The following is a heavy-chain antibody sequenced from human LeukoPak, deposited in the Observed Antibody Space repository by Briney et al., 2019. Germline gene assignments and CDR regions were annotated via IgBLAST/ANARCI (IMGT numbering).Heavy chain of an antibody. V-gene: IGHV3-74*01. J-gene: IGHJ4*02. CDR3: ARGDYVWGTYHYTLDY. D-gene: IGHD3-16*02. Sequence: GGSLRLSCAASAFTFSNNWMYWVRQAPGKGQVWVSRINNDGRTTSYADSVKGRFTISRDNAKSTLYLQMNSLRAEDTAVYFCARGDYVWGTYHYTLDYWGQGTLVTVSS. CDR1: AFTFSNNW. CDR2: INNDGRTT.